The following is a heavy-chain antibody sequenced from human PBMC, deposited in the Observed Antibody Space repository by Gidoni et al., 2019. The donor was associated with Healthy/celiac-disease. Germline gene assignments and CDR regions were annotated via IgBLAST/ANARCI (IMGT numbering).Heavy chain of an antibody. D-gene: IGHD6-13*01. J-gene: IGHJ6*02. CDR2: IYYSGST. CDR3: ARDGAISGVDSSSWYRFYGMDV. V-gene: IGHV4-59*01. CDR1: GGSISSYY. Sequence: QVQLQESGPGLVKPSETLSLTCTVSGGSISSYYWSWLRQPPGKGLEWIGYIYYSGSTNYNPSLKSRVTISVDTSKNQFSLKLSSVTAADTAVYYCARDGAISGVDSSSWYRFYGMDVWGQGTTVTVSS.